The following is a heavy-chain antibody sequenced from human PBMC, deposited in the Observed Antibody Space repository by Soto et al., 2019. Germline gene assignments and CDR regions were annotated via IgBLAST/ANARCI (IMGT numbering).Heavy chain of an antibody. CDR3: VRDRGYPASFDI. CDR2: INGDGTTT. J-gene: IGHJ3*02. CDR1: GFTFSPFY. D-gene: IGHD6-13*01. Sequence: EVQLVESGGGLVQPGESLRLSCAASGFTFSPFYMHWVRQAPGKGLEWVSHINGDGTTTVYADSVKGRFTIPRDNAKSTLYLQMSSLRTEDTAVYYCVRDRGYPASFDIWGQGTMVTVSS. V-gene: IGHV3-74*01.